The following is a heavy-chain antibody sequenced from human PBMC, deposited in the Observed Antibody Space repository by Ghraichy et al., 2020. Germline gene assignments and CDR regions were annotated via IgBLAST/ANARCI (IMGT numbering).Heavy chain of an antibody. CDR3: ARDRLTTVTPLDY. CDR1: GFTFSSYS. CDR2: ISSSSSTI. D-gene: IGHD4-11*01. J-gene: IGHJ4*02. Sequence: GGSLRLSCAASGFTFSSYSMNWVRQAPGKGLEWVSYISSSSSTIYYADSVKGRFTISRDNAKNSLYLQMNSLRAEDTAVYYCARDRLTTVTPLDYWGQGTLVTVSS. V-gene: IGHV3-48*01.